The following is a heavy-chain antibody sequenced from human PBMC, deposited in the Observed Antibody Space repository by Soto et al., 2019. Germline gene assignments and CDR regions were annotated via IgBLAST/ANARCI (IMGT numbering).Heavy chain of an antibody. Sequence: QVQLQESGPGLVKPSQTLSLTCTVSGGSISSGGYYWSWIRQHPGKGLEWIGYIYYSGSTYYNPSRKRRVTISVDTSKNQFSLKLSSVTAADTAVYYCARDEWDSSGWYIGYWGQGTLVTVSS. J-gene: IGHJ4*02. CDR1: GGSISSGGYY. D-gene: IGHD6-19*01. CDR3: ARDEWDSSGWYIGY. V-gene: IGHV4-31*03. CDR2: IYYSGST.